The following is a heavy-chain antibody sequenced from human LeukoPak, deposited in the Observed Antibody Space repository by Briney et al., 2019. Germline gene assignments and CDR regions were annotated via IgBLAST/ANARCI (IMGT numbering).Heavy chain of an antibody. J-gene: IGHJ4*02. CDR2: IYSGGST. D-gene: IGHD3-10*01. CDR3: ARDARDYGSGSYYPYFDY. V-gene: IGHV3-53*01. Sequence: PGGSLRLSCAASGFTVSSNYMSWVRQAPGKGLEGVSVIYSGGSTYYADSVKGRFTISRDNSNNTLYLQMNSLRAEDTAVYYCARDARDYGSGSYYPYFDYWGQGTLVTVSS. CDR1: GFTVSSNY.